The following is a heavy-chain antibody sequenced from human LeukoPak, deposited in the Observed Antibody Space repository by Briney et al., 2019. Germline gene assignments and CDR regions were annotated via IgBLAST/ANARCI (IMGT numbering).Heavy chain of an antibody. CDR2: ISGSGGST. CDR1: GFTFSSYT. V-gene: IGHV3-23*01. Sequence: PGGSLRLSCAASGFTFSSYTMSWVRQAPGKGLEWVSAISGSGGSTYYADSVKGRFTISRDNSKKTLYLQMDSLRAEDTAVYYCAKDLGIGYFDWFGDIGGQGTMVTVSS. D-gene: IGHD3-9*01. J-gene: IGHJ3*02. CDR3: AKDLGIGYFDWFGDI.